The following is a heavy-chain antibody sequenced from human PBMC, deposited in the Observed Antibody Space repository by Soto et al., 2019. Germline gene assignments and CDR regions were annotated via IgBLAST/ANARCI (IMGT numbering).Heavy chain of an antibody. J-gene: IGHJ6*01. CDR3: ARRDCSRGVCHQNYCDAMDV. V-gene: IGHV1-18*01. Sequence: QVQLVQSGAEVKKPGASVKVSCKASGYIFTNYGVGWVRQAPGQGLEWMGWISPYNGKTNYAQNLQGRVTMTTDTSTRTAFMELRSLRAHDTAVYFWARRDCSRGVCHQNYCDAMDVWGQGTTGNVSS. CDR1: GYIFTNYG. CDR2: ISPYNGKT. D-gene: IGHD2-8*01.